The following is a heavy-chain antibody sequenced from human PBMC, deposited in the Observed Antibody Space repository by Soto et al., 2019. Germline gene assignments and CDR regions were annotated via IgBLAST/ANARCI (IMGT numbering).Heavy chain of an antibody. CDR1: GFTFSSYA. V-gene: IGHV3-23*01. J-gene: IGHJ6*02. D-gene: IGHD3-3*01. Sequence: GGSLRLSCAASGFTFSSYAMSWVRQAPGKGLEWVSAISGSGGSTYYADSVKGRFTISRDNSKNTLYLQMNSLRAEDTAVYYCAKVLRFLEWLLYYYGMDVWGQGTTVTVSS. CDR3: AKVLRFLEWLLYYYGMDV. CDR2: ISGSGGST.